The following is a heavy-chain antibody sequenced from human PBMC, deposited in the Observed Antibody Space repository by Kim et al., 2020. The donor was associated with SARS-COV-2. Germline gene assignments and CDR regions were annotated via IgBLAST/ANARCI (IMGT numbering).Heavy chain of an antibody. D-gene: IGHD2-15*01. Sequence: GWSLRLSCAASGVGFSYSPMHWVRQASGKGLEWVAHIRRKSENYATAYAASVTGRFTISRDDSENMVYLQMNNLKTEDTAMYYCTRQTSSCHDYWGQGTL. CDR1: GVGFSYSP. J-gene: IGHJ4*02. CDR3: TRQTSSCHDY. V-gene: IGHV3-73*01. CDR2: IRRKSENYAT.